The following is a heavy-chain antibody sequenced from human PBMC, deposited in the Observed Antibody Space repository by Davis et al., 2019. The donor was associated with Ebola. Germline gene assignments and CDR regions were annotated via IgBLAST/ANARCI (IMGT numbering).Heavy chain of an antibody. Sequence: GGSLRLSCAASGFIFSSYGMHWVRQAPGKGLEWVAVISYDGSNKYYADSVKGRFTISRDNSKNTLYLQMNSLRAEDTAVYYCAKPGATSQYDYWGQGTLVTVSS. D-gene: IGHD7-27*01. CDR3: AKPGATSQYDY. J-gene: IGHJ4*02. CDR1: GFIFSSYG. CDR2: ISYDGSNK. V-gene: IGHV3-30*18.